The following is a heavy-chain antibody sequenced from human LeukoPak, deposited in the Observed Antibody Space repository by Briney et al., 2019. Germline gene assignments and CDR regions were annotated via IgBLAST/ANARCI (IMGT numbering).Heavy chain of an antibody. CDR1: GFTFSSYG. V-gene: IGHV3-7*01. Sequence: PGGSLRLSCAASGFTFSSYGMHWVRQAPGKGLEWVANINQDESEKYYVDFVKGRFTISRDNAKNSLYLEMNSLRAEDTAMYYCMRGHYGDYAWGQGSLVTVSS. CDR2: INQDESEK. D-gene: IGHD4-17*01. J-gene: IGHJ5*02. CDR3: MRGHYGDYA.